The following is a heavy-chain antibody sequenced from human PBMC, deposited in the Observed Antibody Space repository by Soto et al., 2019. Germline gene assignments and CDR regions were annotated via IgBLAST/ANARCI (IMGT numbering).Heavy chain of an antibody. CDR2: IIPIFGTA. CDR3: ARGGVAGSSSDFYYYYGMDV. Sequence: SVKVSCKASGGTFSSYAISWVRQAPGQGLEWMGGIIPIFGTANYAQKFQGRVTITADESTSTAYMELSSLRSEDTAVYYCARGGVAGSSSDFYYYYGMDVWGQGTTVTVSS. D-gene: IGHD6-6*01. J-gene: IGHJ6*02. CDR1: GGTFSSYA. V-gene: IGHV1-69*13.